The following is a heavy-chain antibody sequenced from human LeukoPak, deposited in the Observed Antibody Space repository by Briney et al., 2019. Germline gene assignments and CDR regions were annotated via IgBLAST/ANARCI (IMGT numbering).Heavy chain of an antibody. CDR3: ARAPGGQNWATFDY. V-gene: IGHV1-2*02. J-gene: IGHJ4*02. D-gene: IGHD7-27*01. CDR2: IKPNSGGT. CDR1: GYTFTGYY. Sequence: ASVKVSCKASGYTFTGYYMHWVQQAPGQGLEWMGWIKPNSGGTNYAQKFQGRVTMTRDTSISTAYVELSRLRSDDTAVYYCARAPGGQNWATFDYWGQGTLVTVSS.